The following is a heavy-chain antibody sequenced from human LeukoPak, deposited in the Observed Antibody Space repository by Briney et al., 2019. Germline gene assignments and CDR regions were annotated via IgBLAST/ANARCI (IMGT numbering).Heavy chain of an antibody. J-gene: IGHJ3*02. CDR3: AGESLHYDSRAFDI. V-gene: IGHV3-7*01. CDR2: IKQDGSEK. D-gene: IGHD3-22*01. CDR1: GFTFSSYW. Sequence: GGSLRLSCAASGFTFSSYWMNWVRQAPGKGLEWVANIKQDGSEKYYVDSVKGRFTISRDNAKNSLYLQMNSLRAEDTAVYYCAGESLHYDSRAFDIWGQGTMVTVSS.